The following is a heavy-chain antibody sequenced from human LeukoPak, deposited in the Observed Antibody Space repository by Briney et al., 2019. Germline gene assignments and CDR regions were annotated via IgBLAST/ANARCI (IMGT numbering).Heavy chain of an antibody. Sequence: LTGGSLRLSCAASGFTFSSHDMHWVRHPTGKGLEWVSVTGTDGNTYYTDSVNGRFTISRENAKNSLYLQMDNLRAEDTAVYYCARSKSYSSGWTDFDCWGQGTLVTVS. CDR2: TGTDGNT. CDR3: ARSKSYSSGWTDFDC. V-gene: IGHV3-13*01. D-gene: IGHD6-19*01. J-gene: IGHJ4*02. CDR1: GFTFSSHD.